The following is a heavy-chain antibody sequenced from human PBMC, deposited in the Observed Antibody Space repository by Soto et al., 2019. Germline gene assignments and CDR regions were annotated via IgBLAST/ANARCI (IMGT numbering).Heavy chain of an antibody. J-gene: IGHJ3*02. CDR3: AREAGYCRRTSCYRRAFDT. Sequence: EVQLVESGGDLVQPGGSLSLSCAASGFTFSGHWMHWVRQVPVKGLEWVSRINTDGGSSAYADSVKGRFAISRDNAKNTLYLQMNGLRAEDTAVYYCAREAGYCRRTSCYRRAFDTWGQGTTVTVSS. CDR2: INTDGGSS. V-gene: IGHV3-74*03. CDR1: GFTFSGHW. D-gene: IGHD2-2*01.